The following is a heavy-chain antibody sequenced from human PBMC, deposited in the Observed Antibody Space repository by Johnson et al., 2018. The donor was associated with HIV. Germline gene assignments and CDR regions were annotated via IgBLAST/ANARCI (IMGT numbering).Heavy chain of an antibody. V-gene: IGHV3-30*04. CDR2: TSYDGSNK. D-gene: IGHD6-13*01. CDR1: GFTFSSYA. J-gene: IGHJ3*02. CDR3: ARGGADSSTGASDAAFDI. Sequence: QLVESGGGVVQPGRSLRLSCAASGFTFSSYAMHWVRQAPGKGLEWVSVTSYDGSNKYYADSVKGRFTISRDNAKNSLYRQMNSLRAEDTAVYYCARGGADSSTGASDAAFDIWGQGTMVTVSS.